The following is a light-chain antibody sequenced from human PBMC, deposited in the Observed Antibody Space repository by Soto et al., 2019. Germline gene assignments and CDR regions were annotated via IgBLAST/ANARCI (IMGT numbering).Light chain of an antibody. J-gene: IGLJ1*01. V-gene: IGLV2-14*01. CDR3: SSHSNITPYV. CDR1: SRDVGAYNY. CDR2: DVT. Sequence: QSVLTQPASVSESPGQSITISCTGTSRDVGAYNYVSWYQQHPGKAPKLMVYDVTNRPSGVSDRFSGSKSGNTASLTISGLQAEDEADYFCSSHSNITPYVFGTGTKVTVL.